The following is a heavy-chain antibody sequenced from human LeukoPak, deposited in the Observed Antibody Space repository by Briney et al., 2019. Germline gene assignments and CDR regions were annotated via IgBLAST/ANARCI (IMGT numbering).Heavy chain of an antibody. CDR3: ASMKVDYYDSSGYYYGAFDY. D-gene: IGHD3-22*01. V-gene: IGHV4-39*01. CDR2: IYYSGST. J-gene: IGHJ4*02. CDR1: GGSISSSSYY. Sequence: SETLSLTCTVSGGSISSSSYYWGWIRQPPGKGLEWIGSIYYSGSTYYNPSLKSRVTISVDTSKNQFSLKLSSVTAADTAVYYCASMKVDYYDSSGYYYGAFDYWGQGTLVTVSS.